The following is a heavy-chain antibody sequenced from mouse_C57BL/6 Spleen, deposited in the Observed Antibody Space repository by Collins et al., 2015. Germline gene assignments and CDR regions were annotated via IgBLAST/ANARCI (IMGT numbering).Heavy chain of an antibody. CDR1: GYTFTDYS. CDR2: INTETGEP. D-gene: IGHD1-1*01. CDR3: ARYYGNWYFDV. V-gene: IGHV9-2-1*01. Sequence: QIQLVQSGPELKKPGETVKISCKASGYTFTDYSMHWVKQAPGKGLKWMGWINTETGEPTYADDFKGRFAFSLETSASTAYLQINNLKNEDTATYFCARYYGNWYFDVWGAGTTVTVSS. J-gene: IGHJ1*01.